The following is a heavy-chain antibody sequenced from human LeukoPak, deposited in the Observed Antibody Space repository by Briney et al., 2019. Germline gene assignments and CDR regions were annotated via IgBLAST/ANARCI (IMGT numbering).Heavy chain of an antibody. CDR3: ARRRKSTDN. J-gene: IGHJ4*02. CDR2: IRPDGTT. V-gene: IGHV4-34*01. Sequence: NTSETLSLTCAVYSESFNDYFCIWIRQPPGKGLEWIGEIRPDGTTTYNPSLKTRVSISLDTSKTHSSLRLRSVAAADTAAYYCARRRKSTDNWGQGSLVTVSS. CDR1: SESFNDYF. D-gene: IGHD1-14*01.